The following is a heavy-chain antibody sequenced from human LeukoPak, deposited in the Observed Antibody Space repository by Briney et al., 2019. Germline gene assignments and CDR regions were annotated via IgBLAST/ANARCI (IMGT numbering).Heavy chain of an antibody. CDR3: ARSYGSGNYFDY. CDR2: IHYSGNT. CDR1: GGSISNYY. J-gene: IGHJ4*02. D-gene: IGHD3-10*01. Sequence: PSETLSLTCSVSGGSISNYYWSWFRQPPGKGLEWIGYIHYSGNTNYNPSLRSRVTISVEKSKKQFSLKLSSVTAADTAVYYCARSYGSGNYFDYRGQGTLVTVSS. V-gene: IGHV4-59*01.